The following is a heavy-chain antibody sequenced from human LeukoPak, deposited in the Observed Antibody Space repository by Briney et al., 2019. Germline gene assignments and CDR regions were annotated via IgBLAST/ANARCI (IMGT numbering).Heavy chain of an antibody. CDR1: GGSISSTTYY. J-gene: IGHJ4*02. D-gene: IGHD6-19*01. CDR2: INHSGST. CDR3: ARARTRSGCFDY. V-gene: IGHV4-39*07. Sequence: SETLSLTCIVSGGSISSTTYYWSWIRQPPGKGLEWIGEINHSGSTNYNPSLKSRVTISVDTSKNQFSLKLSSVTAADTAVYYCARARTRSGCFDYWGQGTLVTVSS.